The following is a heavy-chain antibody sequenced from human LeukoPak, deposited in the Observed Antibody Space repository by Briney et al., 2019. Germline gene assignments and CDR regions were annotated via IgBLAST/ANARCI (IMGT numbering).Heavy chain of an antibody. J-gene: IGHJ4*02. D-gene: IGHD6-13*01. CDR3: AKSFGYSRSWFDY. Sequence: PGRSLRLSCAASEFTFSSYGMHWVRQAPGKGLEWVAVISYDGSNKYYADSVKGRFTISRDNSKNTLYLQMNSLRAEDTAVYYCAKSFGYSRSWFDYWGQGSPVTVSS. CDR2: ISYDGSNK. CDR1: EFTFSSYG. V-gene: IGHV3-30*18.